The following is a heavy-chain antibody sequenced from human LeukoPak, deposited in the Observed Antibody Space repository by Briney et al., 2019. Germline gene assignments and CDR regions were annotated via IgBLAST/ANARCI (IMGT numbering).Heavy chain of an antibody. D-gene: IGHD2-2*01. V-gene: IGHV3-23*01. CDR1: GFTFSSYA. CDR3: AKRIDIAVVPEAATHQAFDV. CDR2: ISPSGGST. J-gene: IGHJ3*01. Sequence: GGSLRLSCAASGFTFSSYAMSWVRQAPGKGLEWVSTISPSGGSTYYADSVKGRFTVSRDDSLNTLYLQMNSLRVDDTAVYYCAKRIDIAVVPEAATHQAFDVWGQGTMVTVSS.